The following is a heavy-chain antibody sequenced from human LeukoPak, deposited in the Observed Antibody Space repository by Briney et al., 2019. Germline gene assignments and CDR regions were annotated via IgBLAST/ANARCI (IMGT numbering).Heavy chain of an antibody. CDR1: GGSFSGYY. J-gene: IGHJ4*02. CDR3: ASGTDSQDY. V-gene: IGHV4-34*01. Sequence: SVTLSLPCAVYGGSFSGYYWSWIRQPPGKGLEWIGEINHSGSNNHNPSLKSRVTISVDTSKNQFSLKLSSVTAADTAVYYCASGTDSQDYWGQGTLVTVSS. CDR2: INHSGSN. D-gene: IGHD2-15*01.